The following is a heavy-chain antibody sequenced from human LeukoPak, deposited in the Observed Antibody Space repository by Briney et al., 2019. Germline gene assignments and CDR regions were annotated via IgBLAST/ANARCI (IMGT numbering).Heavy chain of an antibody. J-gene: IGHJ6*03. CDR3: ARELSGYEDYYYMDV. Sequence: ASVKVSCKASGGTFISYAISWVRQAPGQRLEWMGGIIPIFGAANYAQKFQGRVTITADKSTSTAYMELSSLRSEDTAVYYCARELSGYEDYYYMDVWGKGTTVTVSS. V-gene: IGHV1-69*06. CDR1: GGTFISYA. D-gene: IGHD5-12*01. CDR2: IIPIFGAA.